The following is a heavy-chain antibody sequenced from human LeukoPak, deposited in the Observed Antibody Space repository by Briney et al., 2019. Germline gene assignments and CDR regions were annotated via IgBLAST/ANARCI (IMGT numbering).Heavy chain of an antibody. D-gene: IGHD2-2*01. CDR1: GDSLSSYY. CDR3: AREGWSSTSYRMDV. Sequence: SETLSLTCTVSGDSLSSYYWSWIRQPPGKGLEWIGYIYYSGTTNYNPSLKSRVTISVDTSKNQFSLKLSSVTAADTAVYYCAREGWSSTSYRMDVWGQGTTVTVSS. CDR2: IYYSGTT. J-gene: IGHJ6*02. V-gene: IGHV4-59*01.